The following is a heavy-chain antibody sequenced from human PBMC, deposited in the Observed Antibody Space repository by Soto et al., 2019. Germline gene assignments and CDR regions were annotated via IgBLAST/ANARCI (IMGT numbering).Heavy chain of an antibody. Sequence: VHLVESGGGVVQPGRSLRVSCAASGYSFGAYGIHWVRQAPGKGLEWVAFISNDGNSKYYGDSMKGRFTISRDNSKNTVYLQMSGMRPEDTAVYYCAKDLSPVVPEPYGMDVWGQGTTVTVSS. V-gene: IGHV3-30*18. CDR1: GYSFGAYG. J-gene: IGHJ6*02. CDR3: AKDLSPVVPEPYGMDV. CDR2: ISNDGNSK. D-gene: IGHD2-2*01.